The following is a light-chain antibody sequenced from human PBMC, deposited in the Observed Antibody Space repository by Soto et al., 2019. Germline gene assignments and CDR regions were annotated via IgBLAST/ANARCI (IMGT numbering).Light chain of an antibody. V-gene: IGKV2-24*01. J-gene: IGKJ2*01. CDR1: QSLVHIDGNTY. CDR3: MQATQSYT. CDR2: KIS. Sequence: DIVLTQTRLSSPVTLGQPASISCRSSQSLVHIDGNTYFNWLQQRPGQPPRLLIYKISNRFPGVPDRFSGSGAVTDFTLKISSVEAEDVGVYYCMQATQSYTFCQGTRLEIK.